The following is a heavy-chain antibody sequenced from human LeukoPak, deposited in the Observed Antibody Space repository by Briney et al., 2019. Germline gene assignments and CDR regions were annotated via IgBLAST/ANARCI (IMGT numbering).Heavy chain of an antibody. CDR1: GYTLTELS. CDR3: ATGRGYSGYDGFQLDY. D-gene: IGHD5-12*01. CDR2: FDPEDGET. V-gene: IGHV1-24*01. J-gene: IGHJ4*02. Sequence: ASVKVSCKVSGYTLTELSMHWVRQAPGKGLEWMGGFDPEDGETIYAQKFQGRVTMTEDTSTDTAYMELSSLRSEDTAVYYCATGRGYSGYDGFQLDYWGQGTLVTVSS.